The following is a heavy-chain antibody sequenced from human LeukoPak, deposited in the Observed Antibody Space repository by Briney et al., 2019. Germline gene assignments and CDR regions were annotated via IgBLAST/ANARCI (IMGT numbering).Heavy chain of an antibody. CDR2: IYYSGST. V-gene: IGHV4-31*03. Sequence: SETLSLTCTVSGGSISSGGYYWSWIRQHPGKGLEWIGYIYYSGSTYYNPSLKSRVTISVDTSKNQFSLKLSSLTAADTAVYYCARETPDPRSVEAVAGIGWFDPWGQGTLVTVSS. D-gene: IGHD6-19*01. CDR3: ARETPDPRSVEAVAGIGWFDP. CDR1: GGSISSGGYY. J-gene: IGHJ5*02.